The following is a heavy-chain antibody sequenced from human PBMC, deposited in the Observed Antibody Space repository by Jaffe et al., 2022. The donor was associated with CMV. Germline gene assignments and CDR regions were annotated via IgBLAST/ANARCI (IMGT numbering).Heavy chain of an antibody. Sequence: QLQLQESGPGLVKPSETLSLTCTVSGGSISSSSYYWGWIRQPPGKGLEWIGSIYYSGSTYYNPSLKSRVTISVDTSKNQFSLKLSSVTAADTAVYYCARHSGATIWPYFDYWGQGTLVTVSS. D-gene: IGHD5-12*01. J-gene: IGHJ4*02. CDR2: IYYSGST. CDR3: ARHSGATIWPYFDY. V-gene: IGHV4-39*01. CDR1: GGSISSSSYY.